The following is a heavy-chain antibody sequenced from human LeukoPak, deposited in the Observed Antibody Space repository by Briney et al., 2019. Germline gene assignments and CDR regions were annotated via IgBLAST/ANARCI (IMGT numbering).Heavy chain of an antibody. D-gene: IGHD1-14*01. V-gene: IGHV3-53*04. Sequence: GGSLRLSCAASGVTVSRDYMSWVRQAPGKGLEWVSVIYSDGKTYHADSVKGRFTISRHNSKNTLFLQMDSLRTEDTAIYYCANRMTFGGQGTLVTVSS. CDR2: IYSDGKT. CDR3: ANRMTF. J-gene: IGHJ4*01. CDR1: GVTVSRDY.